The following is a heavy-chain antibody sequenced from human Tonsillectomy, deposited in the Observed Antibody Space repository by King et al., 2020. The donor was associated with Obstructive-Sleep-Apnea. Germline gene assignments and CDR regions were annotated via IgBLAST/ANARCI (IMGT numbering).Heavy chain of an antibody. CDR3: ARDGDTMVRGVMERVGLYGMDV. CDR1: GFTFSSYA. V-gene: IGHV3-30*04. CDR2: ISYDGSNK. Sequence: VQLVESGGGVVQPGRSLRLSCAASGFTFSSYAMHWVRQAPGKGLEWVAVISYDGSNKYYADSVKGRFTISRDNSKNTLYLQMNSLRAEDTAVYYCARDGDTMVRGVMERVGLYGMDVWGQGTTVTVSS. D-gene: IGHD3-10*01. J-gene: IGHJ6*02.